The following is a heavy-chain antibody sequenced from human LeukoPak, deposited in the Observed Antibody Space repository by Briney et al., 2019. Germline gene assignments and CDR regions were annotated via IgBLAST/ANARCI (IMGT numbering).Heavy chain of an antibody. V-gene: IGHV1-18*01. Sequence: ASVTVSCKASGYTFSNYGITWVRQAPGQGLEWMGTISGHNGDVNYAPKFQGRVTMTTDTSTTTAYMELRSLRFDDTAVYYCARYNSLLRGVTTSDYWGQGTLVTVSS. D-gene: IGHD3-10*01. CDR3: ARYNSLLRGVTTSDY. CDR2: ISGHNGDV. CDR1: GYTFSNYG. J-gene: IGHJ4*02.